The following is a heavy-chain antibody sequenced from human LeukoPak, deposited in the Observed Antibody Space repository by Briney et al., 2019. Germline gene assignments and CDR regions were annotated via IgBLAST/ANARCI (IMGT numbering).Heavy chain of an antibody. CDR2: INPNTGGT. CDR3: ATYDSSGYYYEGPFDY. CDR1: GYTLIGYY. Sequence: ASVKVSCKASGYTLIGYYMHWVRQAPGQGLEWMGRINPNTGGTIFAQEFQGRVTMTRDTSISTAYMELSSLRSEDTAVYYCATYDSSGYYYEGPFDYWGQGTLVTVSS. D-gene: IGHD3-22*01. J-gene: IGHJ4*02. V-gene: IGHV1-2*06.